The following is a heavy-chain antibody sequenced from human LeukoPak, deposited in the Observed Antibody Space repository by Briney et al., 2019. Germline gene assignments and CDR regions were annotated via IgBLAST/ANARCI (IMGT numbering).Heavy chain of an antibody. Sequence: PGGSLRLSCAASGFTFSRFGMNWVRQAPGKGLEWVSAISGSGSSTYYADSVKGRFTISRDNSKNTLYLQMNSLRAEDTAVYYCAKDRQWLVRYYFDYWGQGTLVTVSS. CDR1: GFTFSRFG. J-gene: IGHJ4*02. D-gene: IGHD6-19*01. CDR3: AKDRQWLVRYYFDY. CDR2: ISGSGSST. V-gene: IGHV3-23*01.